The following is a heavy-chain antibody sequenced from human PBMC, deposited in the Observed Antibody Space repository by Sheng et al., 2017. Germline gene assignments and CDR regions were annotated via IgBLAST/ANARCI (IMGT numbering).Heavy chain of an antibody. CDR2: INHSGST. CDR1: GGSFSGYY. Sequence: QVQLQQWGAGLLKPSETLSLTCAVYGGSFSGYYWSWIRQPPGKGLEWIGEINHSGSTNYNPSLKSRVTISVDTSKNQFSLKLSSVTAADTAVYYCARRDTWIQLGIDYWGQGTLVTVSS. CDR3: ARRDTWIQLGIDY. D-gene: IGHD5-18*01. J-gene: IGHJ4*02. V-gene: IGHV4-34*01.